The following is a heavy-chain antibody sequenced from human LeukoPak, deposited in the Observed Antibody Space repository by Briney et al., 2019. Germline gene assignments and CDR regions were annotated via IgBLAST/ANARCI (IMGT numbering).Heavy chain of an antibody. CDR2: INRSGST. J-gene: IGHJ4*02. V-gene: IGHV4-34*01. CDR3: ARARMYYDFWSGPEWTYYFDY. D-gene: IGHD3-3*01. CDR1: GGSFSGYY. Sequence: SETLSLTCAVYGGSFSGYYWSWIRQPPGKGLEWIGEINRSGSTNYNPSLRSRVTISVDTSKNQFSLKLSSVTAADTAVYYCARARMYYDFWSGPEWTYYFDYWGQGTLVTVSS.